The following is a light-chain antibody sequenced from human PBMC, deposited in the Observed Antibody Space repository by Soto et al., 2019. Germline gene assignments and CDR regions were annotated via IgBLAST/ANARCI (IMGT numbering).Light chain of an antibody. J-gene: IGLJ2*01. V-gene: IGLV2-14*01. CDR1: SSDVGAYNY. CDR3: SSYTSSSTVV. Sequence: QSALTQPASVSGSPGQSITISCTGTSSDVGAYNYVSWYQQHPGKVPKLMIYEVTNRPSGVSNRFSGSKSGNTASLTISGLRAEDEADYYCSSYTSSSTVVFGGGTKLTVL. CDR2: EVT.